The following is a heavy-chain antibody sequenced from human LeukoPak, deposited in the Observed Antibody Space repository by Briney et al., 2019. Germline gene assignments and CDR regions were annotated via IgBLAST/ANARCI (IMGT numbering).Heavy chain of an antibody. J-gene: IGHJ4*02. Sequence: GGSLRLSCAASGFTFSTYSMNWVRQAPGKGLEWVGRIKSKTDGGTTDYAAPVKGRFTISRDDSKNTLYLQMNSLRAEDTAVYYCAKDSAKKYDDYWGQGTLVTVSS. D-gene: IGHD2/OR15-2a*01. CDR3: AKDSAKKYDDY. V-gene: IGHV3-15*01. CDR1: GFTFSTYS. CDR2: IKSKTDGGTT.